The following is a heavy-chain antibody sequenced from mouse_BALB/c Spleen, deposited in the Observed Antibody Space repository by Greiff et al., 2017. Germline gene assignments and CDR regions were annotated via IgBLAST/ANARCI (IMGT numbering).Heavy chain of an antibody. V-gene: IGHV2-9-2*01. CDR1: GFSLTSYD. CDR3: VRDYYGSTYYYAMDY. CDR2: IWTGGGT. D-gene: IGHD1-1*01. Sequence: ESGPGLVAPSQSLSITCTVSGFSLTSYDISWIRQPPGKGLEWLGVIWTGGGTNYNSAFMSRLSISKDNSKSQVFLKMNSLQTDDTAIYYCVRDYYGSTYYYAMDYWGQGTSVTVSS. J-gene: IGHJ4*01.